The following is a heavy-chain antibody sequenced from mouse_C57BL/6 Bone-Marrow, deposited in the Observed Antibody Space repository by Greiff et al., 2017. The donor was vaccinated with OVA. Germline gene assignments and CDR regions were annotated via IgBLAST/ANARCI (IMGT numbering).Heavy chain of an antibody. CDR1: GFTFSSYG. V-gene: IGHV5-6*01. CDR2: ISSGGSYT. Sequence: VQLKESGGDLVKPGGSLKLSCAASGFTFSSYGMSWVRQTPDKRLEWVATISSGGSYTYYPDSVKGRFTISRDNAKNTLYLQMSSLKSEDTAMYYCARHRSNYVNAMDYWGQGTSVTVSS. J-gene: IGHJ4*01. CDR3: ARHRSNYVNAMDY. D-gene: IGHD2-5*01.